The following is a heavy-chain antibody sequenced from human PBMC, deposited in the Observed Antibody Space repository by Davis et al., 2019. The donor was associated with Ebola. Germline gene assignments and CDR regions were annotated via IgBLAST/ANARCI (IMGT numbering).Heavy chain of an antibody. D-gene: IGHD3-10*01. J-gene: IGHJ5*02. V-gene: IGHV4-34*01. CDR3: ARDTTNIYYGSGGSGFDP. CDR1: GGSFSGYY. Sequence: PSETLSLTCAVYGGSFSGYYWSWIRQPPGKGLEWIGEINHSGSTNYNPSLKSRVTISVDTSKNQFSLKLSSVTAADTAVYYCARDTTNIYYGSGGSGFDPWGQGTLVTVSS. CDR2: INHSGST.